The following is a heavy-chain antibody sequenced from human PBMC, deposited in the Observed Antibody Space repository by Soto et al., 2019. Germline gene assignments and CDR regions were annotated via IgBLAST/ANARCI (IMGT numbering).Heavy chain of an antibody. Sequence: PSETLSLTCAVYGGSFSGYYWSWIRQPPGKGLEWIGEINHSGSTNYNPSLKSRVTMSVDTSKNQFSLKLSSVTAADTAVYYCARGSSSWVYYYYGMDVWGQGTTVTVSS. CDR1: GGSFSGYY. D-gene: IGHD6-6*01. V-gene: IGHV4-34*01. CDR3: ARGSSSWVYYYYGMDV. CDR2: INHSGST. J-gene: IGHJ6*02.